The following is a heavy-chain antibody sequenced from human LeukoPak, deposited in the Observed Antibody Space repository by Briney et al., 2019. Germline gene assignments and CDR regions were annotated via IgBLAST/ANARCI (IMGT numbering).Heavy chain of an antibody. V-gene: IGHV4-31*03. CDR1: GGSISRGGYY. CDR2: IYYSGST. CDR3: ASSYYYDSSGYFGY. D-gene: IGHD3-22*01. J-gene: IGHJ4*02. Sequence: PSETLSLTCTVSGGSISRGGYYWSWIRQHPGKGLEWIGYIYYSGSTYYNPSLKSRVTISVDTSKNQFSLKLSSVTAADTAVYYCASSYYYDSSGYFGYWGQGTLVTVSS.